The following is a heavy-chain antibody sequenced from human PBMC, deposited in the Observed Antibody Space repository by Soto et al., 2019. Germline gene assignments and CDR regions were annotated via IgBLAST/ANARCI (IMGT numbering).Heavy chain of an antibody. J-gene: IGHJ4*02. CDR1: GFTFSYYG. Sequence: GGSLRLSCVASGFTFSYYGMHWVRQAPGKGLEWVAVISYDESDKYYVDSVKGRFTISRDNSKNTLYLQMSSPRPEDTAVYHCAKDRGRGYSYGYSRVYFDYWGQGALVTVYS. V-gene: IGHV3-30*18. D-gene: IGHD5-18*01. CDR2: ISYDESDK. CDR3: AKDRGRGYSYGYSRVYFDY.